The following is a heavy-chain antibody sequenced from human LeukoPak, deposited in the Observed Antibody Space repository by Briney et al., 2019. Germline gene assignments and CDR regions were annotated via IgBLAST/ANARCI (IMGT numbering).Heavy chain of an antibody. J-gene: IGHJ5*02. V-gene: IGHV4-59*08. D-gene: IGHD2-2*01. Sequence: SETLPLTCTVSGDSMSSYHWSWLRQPPGKGLEWIGYVIFSGRTNYNPSLKSRVNISVDKSKNQFSLKVNSVTAADTAVYNGATHRVVASAGWFDPLGRGTLVTVSA. CDR3: ATHRVVASAGWFDP. CDR1: GDSMSSYH. CDR2: VIFSGRT.